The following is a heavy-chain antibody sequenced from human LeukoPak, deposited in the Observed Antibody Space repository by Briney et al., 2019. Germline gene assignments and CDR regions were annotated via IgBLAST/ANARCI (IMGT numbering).Heavy chain of an antibody. D-gene: IGHD5-18*01. CDR1: GGSISSSSYS. CDR2: IYYSGST. J-gene: IGHJ4*02. CDR3: ARPRYSYAIDY. V-gene: IGHV4-39*01. Sequence: SETLSLTCTVSGGSISSSSYSWGWIRQPPGKGLEWIGSIYYSGSTYYNPSLKSRVTISVDTSKNQFSLKLSSVTAADTAVYYCARPRYSYAIDYWGQGTLVTVSS.